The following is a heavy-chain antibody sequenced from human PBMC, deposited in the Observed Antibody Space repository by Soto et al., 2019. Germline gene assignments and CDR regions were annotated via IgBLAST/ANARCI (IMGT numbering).Heavy chain of an antibody. D-gene: IGHD3-10*01. CDR2: IIPIFGTA. J-gene: IGHJ6*02. Sequence: QVQLVQSGAEVKKPGSSVKVSCKASGGTFSSYAISWVRQAPGQGLEWMGGIIPIFGTANYAQKFQGRVTITADESTSTAYMELSSLRSEDTAVYYCARERGLITMVRGPLYYYYGMDVWGQGTTVTVSS. CDR1: GGTFSSYA. V-gene: IGHV1-69*01. CDR3: ARERGLITMVRGPLYYYYGMDV.